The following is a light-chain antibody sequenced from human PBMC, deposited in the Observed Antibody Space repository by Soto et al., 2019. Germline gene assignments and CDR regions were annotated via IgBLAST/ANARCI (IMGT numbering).Light chain of an antibody. V-gene: IGKV1-39*01. J-gene: IGKJ3*01. CDR1: QSISSY. CDR3: QQSYSTPL. Sequence: DIQMTQSPSSLSASVGDRVTITCRASQSISSYLNWYQQKPGKAPKLLIYAASSLQSGVPSRFSGHGAGTDFTLTISSLQPEDFATYYCQQSYSTPLFGPGTKVDIK. CDR2: AAS.